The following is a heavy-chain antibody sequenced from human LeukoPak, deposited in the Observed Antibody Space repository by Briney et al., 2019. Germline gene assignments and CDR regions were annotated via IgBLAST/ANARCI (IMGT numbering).Heavy chain of an antibody. Sequence: SETLSLTCAVYGGSFSGYYWSWIRQPPGKGLEWIGEINHSGSTTYNPSLKSRVTISADTSKNQLSLKLYSVNAADSAVYYCARRGFLDYWGQGTLVTVSS. CDR1: GGSFSGYY. CDR2: INHSGST. V-gene: IGHV4-34*01. CDR3: ARRGFLDY. J-gene: IGHJ4*02. D-gene: IGHD3-10*01.